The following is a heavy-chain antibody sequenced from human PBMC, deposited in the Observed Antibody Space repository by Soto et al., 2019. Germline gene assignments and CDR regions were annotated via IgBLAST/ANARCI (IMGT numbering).Heavy chain of an antibody. D-gene: IGHD1-26*01. CDR2: ISYDGSNK. J-gene: IGHJ4*02. V-gene: IGHV3-30*18. CDR1: GFTFSSYG. Sequence: QVQLVESGGGVVQPGRSLRLSCAASGFTFSSYGMHWVRQAPGKGLEWVAVISYDGSNKYYADSVKGRFTISRDNSKNTLYLQMNSLRAEDTAVYYCAKGMGGSYESEVDYWGQGTLVTVSS. CDR3: AKGMGGSYESEVDY.